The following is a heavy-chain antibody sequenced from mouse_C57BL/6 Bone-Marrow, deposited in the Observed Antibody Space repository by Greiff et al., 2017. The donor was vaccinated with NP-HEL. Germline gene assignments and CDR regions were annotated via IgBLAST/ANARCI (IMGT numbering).Heavy chain of an antibody. CDR3: ARYLLYYGSGY. CDR2: INPNNGGT. J-gene: IGHJ2*01. Sequence: EVQLQQSGPELVKPGASVKISCKASGYTFTDYYMNWVKQSHGKSLEWIGDINPNNGGTSYNQKFKGKATLTVDKSSSTAYMELRSLTSEDSAVYYCARYLLYYGSGYWGQGTTLTVSS. V-gene: IGHV1-26*01. D-gene: IGHD1-1*01. CDR1: GYTFTDYY.